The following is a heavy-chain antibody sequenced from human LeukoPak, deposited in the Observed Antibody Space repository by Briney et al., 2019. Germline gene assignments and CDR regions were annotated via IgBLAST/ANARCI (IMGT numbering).Heavy chain of an antibody. J-gene: IGHJ4*02. D-gene: IGHD6-13*01. Sequence: SETLSLTCTVSGGSISSSSYYWGWIRQPPGKGLEWIGSIYYSGSTYYNPSLKSRVTISVDTSKNQFSLKLSSVTAADTAVYYCAGTVNSSSWYKFLYYFDYWGQGTLVTVSS. V-gene: IGHV4-39*01. CDR1: GGSISSSSYY. CDR3: AGTVNSSSWYKFLYYFDY. CDR2: IYYSGST.